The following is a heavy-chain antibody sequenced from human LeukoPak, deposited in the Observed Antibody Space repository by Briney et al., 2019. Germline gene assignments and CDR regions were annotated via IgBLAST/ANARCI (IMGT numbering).Heavy chain of an antibody. CDR1: GFTFDDYA. CDR3: AKGPGAYYYYYGMDV. V-gene: IGHV3-9*01. J-gene: IGHJ6*02. Sequence: GGSLRLSCAASGFTFDDYAMQWVRQAPGKGLEWVSGISWNSGSIGYADSVKGRFTISRDNAKNSLYLQMNSLRAEDTALYYCAKGPGAYYYYYGMDVWGQGTTVTVSS. CDR2: ISWNSGSI.